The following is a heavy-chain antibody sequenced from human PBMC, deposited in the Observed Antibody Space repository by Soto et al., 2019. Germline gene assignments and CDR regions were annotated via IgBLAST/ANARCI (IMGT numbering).Heavy chain of an antibody. D-gene: IGHD2-15*01. Sequence: SGGGVVQPGRSLRLSCAASGFTFSSYGMHWVRQAPGKGLEWVAVISYDGSNKYYADSVKGRFTISRDNSKNTLYLQMNSLRAEDTAVYYCAKDRGYCSGGSCYFFDYWGQGTLVTVSS. V-gene: IGHV3-30*18. CDR1: GFTFSSYG. J-gene: IGHJ4*02. CDR3: AKDRGYCSGGSCYFFDY. CDR2: ISYDGSNK.